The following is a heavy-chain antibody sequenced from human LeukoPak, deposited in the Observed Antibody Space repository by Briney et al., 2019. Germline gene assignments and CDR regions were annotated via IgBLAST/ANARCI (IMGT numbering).Heavy chain of an antibody. CDR3: ARARGYDIYYFDY. Sequence: PGGSLRLSCAASGFTFSSYGMHWVRQAPGKGLEWVAFIRYDGSNKYYADSVKGRFTISRDNSKNTLYLQMNSLRAEDTALYYCARARGYDIYYFDYWGQGTLVTVSS. J-gene: IGHJ4*02. CDR2: IRYDGSNK. D-gene: IGHD3-3*01. V-gene: IGHV3-30*02. CDR1: GFTFSSYG.